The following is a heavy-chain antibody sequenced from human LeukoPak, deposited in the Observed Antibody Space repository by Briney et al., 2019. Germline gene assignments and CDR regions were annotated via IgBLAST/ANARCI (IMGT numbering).Heavy chain of an antibody. J-gene: IGHJ4*02. CDR3: AIHGSRPPQPDY. CDR1: GYTFTSYD. CDR2: MNPNSGNT. D-gene: IGHD3-10*01. V-gene: IGHV1-8*02. Sequence: GASVKVSCKASGYTFTSYDINWVRQATGQGLEWMGWMNPNSGNTGYAQKFQGRVTMTRDTSTSTVYMELSSLRSEDTAVYYCAIHGSRPPQPDYWGQGTLVTVSS.